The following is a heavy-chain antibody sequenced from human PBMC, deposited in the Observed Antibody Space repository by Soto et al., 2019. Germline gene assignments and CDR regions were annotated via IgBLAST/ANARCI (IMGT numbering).Heavy chain of an antibody. CDR3: ARDLPPREYCSGGSCYSGGGWREWVVTAILYYYGMDV. CDR1: GYTFTSYA. D-gene: IGHD2-15*01. CDR2: INAGNGNT. J-gene: IGHJ6*02. V-gene: IGHV1-3*01. Sequence: QVQLVQSGAEVKKPGASVKVSCKASGYTFTSYAMHWVRQAPGQRLEWMGWINAGNGNTKYSQKFQGRVTITRDTSASTAYMELSRLRSEDTAVYYCARDLPPREYCSGGSCYSGGGWREWVVTAILYYYGMDVWGQGTTVTVSS.